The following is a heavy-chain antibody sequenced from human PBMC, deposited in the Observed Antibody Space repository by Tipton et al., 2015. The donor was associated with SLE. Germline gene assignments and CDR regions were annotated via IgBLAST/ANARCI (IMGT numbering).Heavy chain of an antibody. J-gene: IGHJ6*04. Sequence: LRLSCTVSGGSISTYYWSWIRQPPGKGLEWIGYISYSGSTHYSPSLKSRVTISLDTPKNQFSLRLSSVTAADTAVYYCASLPQGYCSTINCSPRMDVWGKGTTVTVSS. V-gene: IGHV4-59*01. CDR3: ASLPQGYCSTINCSPRMDV. D-gene: IGHD2-2*01. CDR2: ISYSGST. CDR1: GGSISTYY.